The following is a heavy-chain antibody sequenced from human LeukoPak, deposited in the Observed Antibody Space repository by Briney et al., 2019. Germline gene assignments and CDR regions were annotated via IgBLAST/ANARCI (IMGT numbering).Heavy chain of an antibody. CDR1: GFTFDDYA. V-gene: IGHV3-9*01. CDR2: INWNSDSI. Sequence: GGSLRLSCAVSGFTFDDYAMHWVRQVPGKGLEWVSGINWNSDSIGYADSVKGRFTTSRDNAKNSLYLQMNSLRAEDTALYYCARDALYDTSGYYSGYWGQGTLVTVSS. D-gene: IGHD3-22*01. J-gene: IGHJ4*02. CDR3: ARDALYDTSGYYSGY.